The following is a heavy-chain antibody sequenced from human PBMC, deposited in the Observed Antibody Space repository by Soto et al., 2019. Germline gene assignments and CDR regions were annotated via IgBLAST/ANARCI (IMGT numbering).Heavy chain of an antibody. CDR1: GFTFSSYE. D-gene: IGHD3-16*01. CDR3: ARDAMITFGGYYYYGMDV. Sequence: PGGSLRLSCAAPGFTFSSYEMNWVRQAPGKGLEWVSYISSSGSTIYYADSVKGRFTISRDNAKNSLYLQMNSLRAEDTAVYYCARDAMITFGGYYYYGMDVWGQGTTVTVSS. CDR2: ISSSGSTI. V-gene: IGHV3-48*03. J-gene: IGHJ6*02.